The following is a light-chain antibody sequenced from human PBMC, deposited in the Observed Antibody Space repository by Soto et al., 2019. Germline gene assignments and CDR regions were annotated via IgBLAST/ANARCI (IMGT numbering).Light chain of an antibody. J-gene: IGKJ1*01. V-gene: IGKV1-39*01. CDR2: AAS. CDR3: QQTYSTPPCT. CDR1: QSISNY. Sequence: DIQMTQSPSSLSASVGDRVTITCRASQSISNYLNWYQQQPGKAPKLLIYAASNLQSGVPSRFSGSGSGTDFTLTISSLQPEDFATYYCQQTYSTPPCTFGQGTKVEIK.